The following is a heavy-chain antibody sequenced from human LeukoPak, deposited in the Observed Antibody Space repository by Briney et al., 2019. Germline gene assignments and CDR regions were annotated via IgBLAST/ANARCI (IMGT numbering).Heavy chain of an antibody. D-gene: IGHD6-19*01. V-gene: IGHV3-20*04. Sequence: GGSLRLSCAVSGFTFDDYGMSWVRQAPGKGLEWVSGINWNGGSTGYVDSVKGRFTISRDNAKNSLHLQMNSLRAEDTALYYCARDISSGWYFDYWGLGTLVTVSS. CDR1: GFTFDDYG. J-gene: IGHJ4*02. CDR2: INWNGGST. CDR3: ARDISSGWYFDY.